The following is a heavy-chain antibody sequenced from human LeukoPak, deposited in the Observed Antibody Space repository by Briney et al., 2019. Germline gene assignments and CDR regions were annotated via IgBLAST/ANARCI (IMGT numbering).Heavy chain of an antibody. Sequence: PGGSLRLSCAASGFTFSTYEMNWVRQTPGKGLEWVSYISSSGSTIYYADSVKGRFTISRDNAKNSLYLQMDSLRAEDTAVYYCASVRKQVVLRYYDYWGQGTLVTVSS. CDR2: ISSSGSTI. CDR3: ASVRKQVVLRYYDY. D-gene: IGHD3-9*01. V-gene: IGHV3-48*03. J-gene: IGHJ4*02. CDR1: GFTFSTYE.